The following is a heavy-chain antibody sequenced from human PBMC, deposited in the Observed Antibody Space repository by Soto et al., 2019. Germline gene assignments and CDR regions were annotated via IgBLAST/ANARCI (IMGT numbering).Heavy chain of an antibody. J-gene: IGHJ4*02. CDR1: GDSLRRGFHH. Sequence: QVQLQESGSGLLKPSQTLSLDCSVSGDSLRRGFHHWNWIRQTPGKGRQLIGYIDTNGDTHYDPSLRNRLNMSIVTTESRFSLKAPSVTAADTAVYYCARGTVYYCPNDKCGFFFDHWGQGALVTVTS. CDR3: ARGTVYYCPNDKCGFFFDH. D-gene: IGHD2-8*01. CDR2: IDTNGDT. V-gene: IGHV4-31*03.